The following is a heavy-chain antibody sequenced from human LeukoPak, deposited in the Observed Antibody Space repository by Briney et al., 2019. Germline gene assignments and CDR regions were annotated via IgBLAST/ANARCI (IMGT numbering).Heavy chain of an antibody. CDR1: GFTFSTYN. CDR2: ISSSSSYI. CDR3: ASPDARYSYGFDF. J-gene: IGHJ4*02. D-gene: IGHD5-18*01. Sequence: GGSLRLSCAASGFTFSTYNMNWVRQAPGKGLEWVSSISSSSSYIYYAASVKGRFTISRDNAKNALYLQMNSLRAEDTAVYYCASPDARYSYGFDFWGQGTLVTVSS. V-gene: IGHV3-21*01.